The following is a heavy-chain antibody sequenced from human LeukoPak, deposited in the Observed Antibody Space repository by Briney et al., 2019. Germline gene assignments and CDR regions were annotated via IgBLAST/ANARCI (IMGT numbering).Heavy chain of an antibody. CDR2: INPNSGGT. CDR3: ARGKRYFDWLLPRDYYYMDV. CDR1: GYTFTSYY. J-gene: IGHJ6*03. V-gene: IGHV1-2*02. Sequence: ASVKVSCKASGYTFTSYYMHWVRQAPGQGLEWMGWINPNSGGTNYAQKFQGRVTMTRDTSISTAYMELSRLRSEDTAVYYCARGKRYFDWLLPRDYYYMDVWGKGTTVTISS. D-gene: IGHD3-9*01.